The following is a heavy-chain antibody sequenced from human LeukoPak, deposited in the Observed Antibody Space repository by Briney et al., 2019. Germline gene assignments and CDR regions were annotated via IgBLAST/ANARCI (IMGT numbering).Heavy chain of an antibody. D-gene: IGHD3-22*01. J-gene: IGHJ6*03. CDR3: ARGDSSGVYYYYMDV. CDR2: IIPIFGTA. Sequence: SVKVSCKASGGTFISYAISWVRQAPGQGLEWMGRIIPIFGTANYAQKFQGRVTITTDESTSTAYMELSSLRSEDTAVYYCARGDSSGVYYYYMDVWGKGTTVTVSS. V-gene: IGHV1-69*05. CDR1: GGTFISYA.